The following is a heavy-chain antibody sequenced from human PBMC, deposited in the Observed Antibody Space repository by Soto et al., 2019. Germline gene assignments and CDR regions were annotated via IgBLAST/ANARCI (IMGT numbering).Heavy chain of an antibody. V-gene: IGHV4-39*01. Sequence: QLQLQESGPGLVKPSETLSLTCTVSGGSISSSSYYWGWIRQPPGKGLEWIGSIYYSGSTYYNPSLKSRVTISVDTSKNQFSLKLSSVTAADTAVYYCARYTYSSGWAIDYWGQGTLVTVSS. CDR3: ARYTYSSGWAIDY. D-gene: IGHD6-19*01. CDR1: GGSISSSSYY. CDR2: IYYSGST. J-gene: IGHJ4*02.